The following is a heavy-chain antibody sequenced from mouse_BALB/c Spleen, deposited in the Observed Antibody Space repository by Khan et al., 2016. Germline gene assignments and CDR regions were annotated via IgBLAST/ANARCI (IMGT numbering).Heavy chain of an antibody. J-gene: IGHJ2*01. D-gene: IGHD1-1*01. CDR2: IYPGDGDT. CDR1: GYTFTSYW. V-gene: IGHV1-87*01. CDR3: ASYFGSSYDYFGY. Sequence: VQLQESGAELARPGASVKLSCKASGYTFTSYWMQWVKQRPGQGLEWIGAIYPGDGDTRYTQKFKGKATLTADKSSSTAYMQLSSLASEDSAVYYCASYFGSSYDYFGYWGQGTTLTVSS.